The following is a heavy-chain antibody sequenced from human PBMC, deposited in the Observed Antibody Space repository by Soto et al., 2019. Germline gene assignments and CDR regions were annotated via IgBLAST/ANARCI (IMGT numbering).Heavy chain of an antibody. J-gene: IGHJ4*02. CDR3: ARVGHYDFWSGYPQAYYFDY. CDR1: GYTFTSYG. CDR2: ISAYNGNT. V-gene: IGHV1-18*04. D-gene: IGHD3-3*01. Sequence: ASVKVSCKASGYTFTSYGISWVRQAPGQGLEWMGWISAYNGNTNYAQKLQGRVTMTTDTSTSTAYMELRSLRSDDTAVYYCARVGHYDFWSGYPQAYYFDYWGQGTLVTVSS.